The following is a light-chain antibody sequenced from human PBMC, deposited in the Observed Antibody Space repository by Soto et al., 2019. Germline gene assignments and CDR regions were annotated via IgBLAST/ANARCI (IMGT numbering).Light chain of an antibody. Sequence: QSVLTQPPSASGTPGQRVTISCSGSSSNIGNNNVNWYLHLPGTAPKLLIYNNNQRPSGVPDRFSASKSGTSASLAISGLQSEDEADYYCAVWDDNVNGPVFGGGTKLTVL. CDR1: SSNIGNNN. V-gene: IGLV1-44*01. CDR3: AVWDDNVNGPV. CDR2: NNN. J-gene: IGLJ3*02.